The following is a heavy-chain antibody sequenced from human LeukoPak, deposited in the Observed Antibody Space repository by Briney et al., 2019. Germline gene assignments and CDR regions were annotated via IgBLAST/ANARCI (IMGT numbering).Heavy chain of an antibody. V-gene: IGHV3-33*01. CDR2: IWYDGSNK. D-gene: IGHD4-17*01. CDR1: GFTFSSYG. Sequence: PGRSLRLSCAASGFTFSSYGMHWVRQAPGKGLEWVAVIWYDGSNKYYADSVKGRFTISRDNSKNTLYLQMNSLRAEDTAVYYCARDLGVSVTTYWFDPWGQGTLVTVSS. J-gene: IGHJ5*02. CDR3: ARDLGVSVTTYWFDP.